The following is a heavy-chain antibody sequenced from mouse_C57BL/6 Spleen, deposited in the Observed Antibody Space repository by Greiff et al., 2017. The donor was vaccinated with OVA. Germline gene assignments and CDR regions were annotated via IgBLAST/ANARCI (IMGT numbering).Heavy chain of an antibody. V-gene: IGHV1-69*01. CDR3: ARRRGGYSSYFDY. Sequence: QVQLQQPGAELVMPGASVKLSCKASGYTFTSYWMHWVKQRPGQGLEWIGEIDPSDSYTNYNQKFKGKSTLTVDKSSSTAYMQLSSLTSEDSAVYYCARRRGGYSSYFDYWGQGTTLTVSS. D-gene: IGHD2-3*01. CDR1: GYTFTSYW. CDR2: IDPSDSYT. J-gene: IGHJ2*01.